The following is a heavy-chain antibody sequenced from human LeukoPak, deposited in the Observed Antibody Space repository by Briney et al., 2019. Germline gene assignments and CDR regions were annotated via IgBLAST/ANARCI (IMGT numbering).Heavy chain of an antibody. CDR2: ISSNGGST. D-gene: IGHD2-21*02. Sequence: GVSLRLSCAASGFNFSNYAMHWVRQAPGKGLEYVSAISSNGGSTYYAHSVKGRFTISRDNSKNTLYLQMGSLRPEDMAVYYCARDGGDIVVVAASYYYMDVWGKGTTVTVSS. V-gene: IGHV3-64*01. CDR1: GFNFSNYA. J-gene: IGHJ6*03. CDR3: ARDGGDIVVVAASYYYMDV.